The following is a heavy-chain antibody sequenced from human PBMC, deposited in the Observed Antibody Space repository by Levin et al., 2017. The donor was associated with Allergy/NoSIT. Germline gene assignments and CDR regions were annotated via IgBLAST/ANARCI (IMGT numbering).Heavy chain of an antibody. V-gene: IGHV3-66*01. CDR2: IYSGGST. Sequence: GGSLRLSCAASGFTINSHYMSWVRQAPGKGLEWVSIIYSGGSTHYADSVKGRFTISRDNSKTTLYLQMNSLRAADTAVYSCARERREYRGYEPEAHFDYWGQGALVTVSS. CDR3: ARERREYRGYEPEAHFDY. D-gene: IGHD5-12*01. J-gene: IGHJ4*02. CDR1: GFTINSHY.